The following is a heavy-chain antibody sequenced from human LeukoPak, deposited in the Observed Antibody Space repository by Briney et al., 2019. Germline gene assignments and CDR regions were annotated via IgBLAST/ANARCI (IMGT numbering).Heavy chain of an antibody. Sequence: GESLKISCKGSGYSFTCFWIGWVRQIPRKGLGWMGIIYPGDSYTIYSPSFQGQVTISADKSISTAYLQWSSLKASDTAMYYCARHGLKYRGYEDNWFDPWGQGTLVTVSS. CDR3: ARHGLKYRGYEDNWFDP. J-gene: IGHJ5*02. CDR2: IYPGDSYT. D-gene: IGHD5-12*01. V-gene: IGHV5-51*01. CDR1: GYSFTCFW.